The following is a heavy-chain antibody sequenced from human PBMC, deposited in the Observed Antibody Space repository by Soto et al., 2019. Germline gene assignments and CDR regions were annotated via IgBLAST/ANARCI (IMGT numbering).Heavy chain of an antibody. Sequence: QVQLVQSGAEVKKPGASVKVSCKASGYTFTSYAMHWVRQAPGQRLEWMGWINAGNGNTKYSQKFQGRVTITRDTSASTAYMELSSLRSEDTAVYYCARRGILTGYYPFDYWGQGTLVTVSS. V-gene: IGHV1-3*01. D-gene: IGHD3-9*01. CDR2: INAGNGNT. CDR3: ARRGILTGYYPFDY. CDR1: GYTFTSYA. J-gene: IGHJ4*02.